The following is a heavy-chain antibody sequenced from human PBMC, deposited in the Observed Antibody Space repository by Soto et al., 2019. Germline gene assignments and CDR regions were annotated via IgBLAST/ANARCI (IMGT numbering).Heavy chain of an antibody. D-gene: IGHD1-26*01. J-gene: IGHJ6*02. V-gene: IGHV1-18*01. CDR2: ISAYNGNT. Sequence: ASVKVSCKASGYTITSYGISWVRQATGQGLEWMGWISAYNGNTNYAQKLQGRVTMTTDKSTSTAYMELRSLRSDDTAVYYCERVDKFRVSGSYNIDNFYYYYGMDVWGQGTTVTVSS. CDR1: GYTITSYG. CDR3: ERVDKFRVSGSYNIDNFYYYYGMDV.